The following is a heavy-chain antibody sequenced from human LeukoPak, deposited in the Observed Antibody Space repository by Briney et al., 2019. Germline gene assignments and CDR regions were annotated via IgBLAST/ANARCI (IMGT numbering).Heavy chain of an antibody. Sequence: GRPLRLSCAASGFTFDDYAMHWVRQAPGKGLEWVSGISWNSGSIGYADSVKGRFTISRDNAKNSLYLQMNSLRAEDMALYYCAREGVYYYDSSGSYYFDYWGQGTLVTVSS. CDR3: AREGVYYYDSSGSYYFDY. V-gene: IGHV3-9*03. D-gene: IGHD3-22*01. CDR1: GFTFDDYA. J-gene: IGHJ4*02. CDR2: ISWNSGSI.